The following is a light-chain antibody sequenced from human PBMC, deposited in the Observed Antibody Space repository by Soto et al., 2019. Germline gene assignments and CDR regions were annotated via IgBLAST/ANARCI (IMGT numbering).Light chain of an antibody. V-gene: IGKV3-11*01. CDR2: DAF. CDR1: QSISSY. CDR3: QQYNIWPRA. Sequence: EMLMSQSPFTXSFTPEERATLACRASQSISSYLAWYQQKPGQTXSXXLYDAFTRATGIPTRFSGSGSGTDFTLTISSMEPEDFAVYYCQQYNIWPRAFGQGTKVDI. J-gene: IGKJ1*01.